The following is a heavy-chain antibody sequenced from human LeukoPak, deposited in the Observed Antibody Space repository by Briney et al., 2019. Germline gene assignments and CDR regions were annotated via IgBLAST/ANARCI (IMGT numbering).Heavy chain of an antibody. V-gene: IGHV3-23*01. Sequence: GGSLRLSCAASGFTFSSYAMSWVRQAPGKGLEWVSTIIGSGGSTYYADSVKGRFTISRDNSKNTLYLQLNSLRAEGTALYYCARSQGSGYPNYFDPWGQGSLVTVSS. CDR2: IIGSGGST. D-gene: IGHD1-7*01. CDR1: GFTFSSYA. J-gene: IGHJ5*02. CDR3: ARSQGSGYPNYFDP.